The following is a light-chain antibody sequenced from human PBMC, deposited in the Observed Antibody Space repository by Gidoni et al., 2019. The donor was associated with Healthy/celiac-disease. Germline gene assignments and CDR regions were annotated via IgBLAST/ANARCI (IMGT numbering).Light chain of an antibody. V-gene: IGKV3-20*01. Sequence: EIVLTQSPGTLSLSPGERATLSCRASQSVSSSYLAWYQQKPGQAPRLLIYVASSRATGIPDRLSGRGSGTDFTLTISRLEPEDFAVYYCKKYGSSLFGGGTKVEIK. CDR1: QSVSSSY. CDR3: KKYGSSL. CDR2: VAS. J-gene: IGKJ4*01.